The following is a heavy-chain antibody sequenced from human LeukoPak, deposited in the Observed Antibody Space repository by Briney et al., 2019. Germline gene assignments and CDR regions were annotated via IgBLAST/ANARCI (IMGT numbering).Heavy chain of an antibody. V-gene: IGHV4-39*07. CDR2: IYYSGST. Sequence: SETLSLTCTVSGGSISSYYWGWIRQPPGKGLEWIGSIYYSGSTYYNPSLKSRVTISVDTSKNQFSLKLSSVTAADTAVYYCARCEVLVWYFDLWGRGTLVTVSS. CDR3: ARCEVLVWYFDL. CDR1: GGSISSYY. D-gene: IGHD3-10*01. J-gene: IGHJ2*01.